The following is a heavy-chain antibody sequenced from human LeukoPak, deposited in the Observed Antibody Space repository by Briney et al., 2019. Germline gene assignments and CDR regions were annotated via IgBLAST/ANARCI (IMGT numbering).Heavy chain of an antibody. V-gene: IGHV5-51*01. Sequence: GESLKISCKGSGYSFTSYWIGWVRQMPGKGLEWMGIICPGDSDTRYSPSFQGQVTISADKSISTAYLQWSSLKASDTAMYYCARLLGYCSSTSCYARGFDAFDIWGQGTMVTVSS. D-gene: IGHD2-2*01. CDR1: GYSFTSYW. CDR3: ARLLGYCSSTSCYARGFDAFDI. J-gene: IGHJ3*02. CDR2: ICPGDSDT.